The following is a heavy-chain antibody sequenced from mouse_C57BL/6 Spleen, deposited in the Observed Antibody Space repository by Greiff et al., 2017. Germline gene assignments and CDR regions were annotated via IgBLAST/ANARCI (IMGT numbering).Heavy chain of an antibody. Sequence: QVHVKQPGAELVRPGSSVKLSCKASGYTFTSYWMDWVKQRPGQGLEWIGNIYPSDSETHYNQKFKDKATLTVDKSSSTAYMQLSSLTSEDSAVYYCATGVYYDYGGFAYWGQGTLVTVSA. J-gene: IGHJ3*01. D-gene: IGHD2-4*01. CDR2: IYPSDSET. CDR1: GYTFTSYW. CDR3: ATGVYYDYGGFAY. V-gene: IGHV1-61*01.